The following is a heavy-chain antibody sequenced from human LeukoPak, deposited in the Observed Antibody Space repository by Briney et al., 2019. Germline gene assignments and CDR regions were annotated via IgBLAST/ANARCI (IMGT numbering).Heavy chain of an antibody. J-gene: IGHJ4*02. CDR3: ARHVTDGYNSPWFDY. CDR1: GGSISSYY. Sequence: SETLSLTCTVSGGSISSYYWSWIRQPPGKGLEWVGYIYYSGSTNYNPSLKGRVTISVDTSKNQFSLKLSSVTAADTAVYYCARHVTDGYNSPWFDYWGQGTLVTVSS. CDR2: IYYSGST. V-gene: IGHV4-59*08. D-gene: IGHD5-24*01.